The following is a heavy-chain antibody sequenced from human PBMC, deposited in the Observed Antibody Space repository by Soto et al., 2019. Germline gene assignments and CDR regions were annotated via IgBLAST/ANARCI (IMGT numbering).Heavy chain of an antibody. D-gene: IGHD3-3*01. Sequence: SETLSLTCTVSGGSVSSGRYYWSWIRQPPGKGLEWIGYIYYSGSTNYNPSLKSRVTISVDTSKNQFSLKLSSVTAADTAVYYCARSPPITIFGVVTDYYYYYMDVWGKGTTVTVSS. CDR1: GGSVSSGRYY. V-gene: IGHV4-61*01. J-gene: IGHJ6*03. CDR2: IYYSGST. CDR3: ARSPPITIFGVVTDYYYYYMDV.